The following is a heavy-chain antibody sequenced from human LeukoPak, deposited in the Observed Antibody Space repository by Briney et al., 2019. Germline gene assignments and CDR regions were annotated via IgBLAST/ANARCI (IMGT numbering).Heavy chain of an antibody. J-gene: IGHJ4*02. Sequence: PGGSLRLSCAASGFTFSSYSMNWVRQAPGKGLEWVSYISSSSSTIYYADSVKGRFTISRDNSKNTLYLQMNSLRAEDTAVYYCARGHSSSSSGLSYWGQGTLVTVSS. CDR2: ISSSSSTI. CDR1: GFTFSSYS. V-gene: IGHV3-48*01. D-gene: IGHD6-6*01. CDR3: ARGHSSSSSGLSY.